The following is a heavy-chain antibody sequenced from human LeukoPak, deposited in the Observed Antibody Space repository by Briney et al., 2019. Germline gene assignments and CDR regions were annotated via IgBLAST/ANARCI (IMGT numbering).Heavy chain of an antibody. Sequence: PSQTLSLTCTVSGGSISSGSYYWSWIRQPAGKGLEWIGRIYTSGSTNYNPSLNSRVTISVDTSKSQFSLKLSSVTAADTAVYYCARGVSTVNFDYWGQGTLATVSS. D-gene: IGHD4-11*01. CDR2: IYTSGST. V-gene: IGHV4-61*02. CDR1: GGSISSGSYY. J-gene: IGHJ4*02. CDR3: ARGVSTVNFDY.